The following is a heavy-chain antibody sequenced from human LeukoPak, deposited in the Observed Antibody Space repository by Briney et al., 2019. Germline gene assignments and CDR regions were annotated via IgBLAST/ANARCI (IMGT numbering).Heavy chain of an antibody. CDR2: ISYDGSNK. Sequence: GGSLRLSCAASGFTFSSYGMHWVRQAPGKGLEWVAVISYDGSNKYYADSVKGRLTISRDNSKNTLYLQMNSLRAEDTAVYYCAKAPSTTGRGPVDYWGQGTLVTVSS. CDR3: AKAPSTTGRGPVDY. D-gene: IGHD1-1*01. V-gene: IGHV3-30*18. CDR1: GFTFSSYG. J-gene: IGHJ4*02.